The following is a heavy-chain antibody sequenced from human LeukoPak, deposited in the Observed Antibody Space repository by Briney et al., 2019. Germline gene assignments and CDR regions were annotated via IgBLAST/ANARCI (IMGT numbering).Heavy chain of an antibody. CDR3: ARLDILTGRYFDY. CDR1: GYSISSGYY. Sequence: SETLSLSCTVSGYSISSGYYWGWIRQPPGKGLEWIGSIYHSGSTNYNPSLKSRVTISVDTSKNQFSLKLSSVTAADTAVYYCARLDILTGRYFDYWGQGTLVTVSS. J-gene: IGHJ4*02. D-gene: IGHD3-9*01. V-gene: IGHV4-38-2*02. CDR2: IYHSGST.